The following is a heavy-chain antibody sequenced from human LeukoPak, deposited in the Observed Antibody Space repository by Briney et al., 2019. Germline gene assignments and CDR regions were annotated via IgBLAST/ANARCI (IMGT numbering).Heavy chain of an antibody. D-gene: IGHD3-10*01. CDR1: GGSFSGYY. Sequence: SETLSLTCAVYGGSFSGYYWSWIRQPPGKGLEWIGEINHSGSTNYNPSLKSRVTISVDTSKNQFSLKLSSVTVADTAVYYCARVTITMVRGWFDPWGQGTLVTVSS. J-gene: IGHJ5*02. V-gene: IGHV4-34*01. CDR3: ARVTITMVRGWFDP. CDR2: INHSGST.